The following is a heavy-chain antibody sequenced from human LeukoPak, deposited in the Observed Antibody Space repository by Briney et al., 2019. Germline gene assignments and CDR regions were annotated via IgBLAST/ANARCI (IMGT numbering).Heavy chain of an antibody. J-gene: IGHJ4*02. CDR1: GGSISSYY. Sequence: SETLSLTCTVSGGSISSYYWSWIRQPPGKGLEWIGYIYTSGSINYNPSLRSRVTISVDTSKNQFSLKLSSVTAADTAVYYCAGGRGKWIDYWGQGTLVTVSS. D-gene: IGHD2-2*03. CDR3: AGGRGKWIDY. CDR2: IYTSGSI. V-gene: IGHV4-4*09.